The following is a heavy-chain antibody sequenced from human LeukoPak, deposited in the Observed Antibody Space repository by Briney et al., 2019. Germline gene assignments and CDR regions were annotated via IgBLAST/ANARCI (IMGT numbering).Heavy chain of an antibody. D-gene: IGHD5-12*01. Sequence: PGGSLRLSCAASGFTFGSYGMHWVRQAPGKGLEWVAFIRYDGSNKYYADSVKGRFTISRDNSKNTLYLQMNSLRAEDTAVYYCAKDWWLRRYYFDYWGQGTLVTVSS. CDR3: AKDWWLRRYYFDY. CDR2: IRYDGSNK. V-gene: IGHV3-30*02. J-gene: IGHJ4*02. CDR1: GFTFGSYG.